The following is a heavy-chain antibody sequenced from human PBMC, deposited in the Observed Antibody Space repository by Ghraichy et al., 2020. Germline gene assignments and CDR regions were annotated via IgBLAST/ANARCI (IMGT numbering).Heavy chain of an antibody. CDR3: ARETNLRGIVAPPPYYYYMDV. D-gene: IGHD6-6*01. Sequence: GGSLRLSCAASGFTFSSYAMSWVRQAPGKGLEWVSSISSSSSYIYYADSVKGRFTISRDNAKNSLYLQMNSLRAEDTAVYYCARETNLRGIVAPPPYYYYMDVWGKGTTVTVSS. J-gene: IGHJ6*03. CDR2: ISSSSSYI. CDR1: GFTFSSYA. V-gene: IGHV3-21*01.